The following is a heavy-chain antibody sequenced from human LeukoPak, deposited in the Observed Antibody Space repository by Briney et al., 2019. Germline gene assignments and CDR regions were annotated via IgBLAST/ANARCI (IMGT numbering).Heavy chain of an antibody. J-gene: IGHJ4*02. CDR2: ISSSTTYI. V-gene: IGHV3-21*06. D-gene: IGHD2-15*01. CDR3: AGGYCSAGSCYKGDH. CDR1: GFTFSTYT. Sequence: GGSLRLSCAASGFTFSTYTMNWVRQAPGKGLEWISAISSSTTYIYYADSVKGRFTISRDNAKNSLFLQMNSLRAEDTAVYYCAGGYCSAGSCYKGDHWGQGTLVTVSS.